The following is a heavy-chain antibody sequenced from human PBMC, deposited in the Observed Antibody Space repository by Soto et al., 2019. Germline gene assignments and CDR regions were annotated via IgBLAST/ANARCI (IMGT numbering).Heavy chain of an antibody. CDR1: GYTFTSYY. CDR3: ARGFDTGTYYYDRSGYGSWFDA. V-gene: IGHV1-46*01. CDR2: INPIGGST. Sequence: ASVKVACKASGYTFTSYYMHWVRQAPGQGLEWMGIINPIGGSTSYAQKFQCRVTMTRDTSTSTVYMELSSLRSDDTAVYSFARGFDTGTYYYDRSGYGSWFDAWGQGTLVT. D-gene: IGHD3-22*01. J-gene: IGHJ5*02.